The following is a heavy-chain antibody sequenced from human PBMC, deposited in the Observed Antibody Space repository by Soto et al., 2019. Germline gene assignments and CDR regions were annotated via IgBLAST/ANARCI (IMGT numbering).Heavy chain of an antibody. D-gene: IGHD2-21*02. CDR1: GFSLSTGGMG. Sequence: QITLKESGPTLVKPTQTLTLTCTFSGFSLSTGGMGVGWIRQPPGKALEWLALIYWDGDRRYSPSLMNRLTIAKDPSKTQVVLKMTKMDPVETPTYYCVHSRCGGDCLQSYSSHYYYGMDIWGQGTTVTVSS. J-gene: IGHJ6*02. V-gene: IGHV2-5*02. CDR2: IYWDGDR. CDR3: VHSRCGGDCLQSYSSHYYYGMDI.